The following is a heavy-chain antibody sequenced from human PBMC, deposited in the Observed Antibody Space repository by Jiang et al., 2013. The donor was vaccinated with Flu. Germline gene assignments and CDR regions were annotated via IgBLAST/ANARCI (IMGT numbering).Heavy chain of an antibody. J-gene: IGHJ3*02. Sequence: LEWIGEINHSGSTNYNRPSKSRVTISVDTSKNQFSLKLSSVTAADTAVYYCARGVNTVVTPTVNAFDIWGQGTMVTVPS. CDR2: INHSGST. D-gene: IGHD4-23*01. V-gene: IGHV4-34*01. CDR3: ARGVNTVVTPTVNAFDI.